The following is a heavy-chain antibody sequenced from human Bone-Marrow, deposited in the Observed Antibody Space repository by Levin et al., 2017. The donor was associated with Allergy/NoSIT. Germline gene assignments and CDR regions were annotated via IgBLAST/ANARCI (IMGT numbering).Heavy chain of an antibody. V-gene: IGHV3-23*01. CDR1: GLTLSSFG. Sequence: GESLKISCGASGLTLSSFGMSWVRQAPGKGLEWVSAISGGGSNTFYADSVKGRFTISRDTSKNTLYLQMNSLRPDDTAVYYCTARRDLMPLWGQGTLVTVSS. CDR3: TARRDLMPL. J-gene: IGHJ4*02. D-gene: IGHD2-2*01. CDR2: ISGGGSNT.